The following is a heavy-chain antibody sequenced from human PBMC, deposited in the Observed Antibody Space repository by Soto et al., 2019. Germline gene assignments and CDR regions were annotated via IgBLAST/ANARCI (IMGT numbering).Heavy chain of an antibody. CDR3: AASIVHYGMDV. J-gene: IGHJ6*02. D-gene: IGHD6-6*01. CDR1: GYTFTNYW. CDR2: IYPGDSDT. V-gene: IGHV5-51*01. Sequence: GESQKISCKASGYTFTNYWIGWVRQMPGKGLEWMGIIYPGDSDTKYNPSFQCQVNISADKSITTTYLRWTSLKASDTAIYYCAASIVHYGMDVWGQGTTVTVSS.